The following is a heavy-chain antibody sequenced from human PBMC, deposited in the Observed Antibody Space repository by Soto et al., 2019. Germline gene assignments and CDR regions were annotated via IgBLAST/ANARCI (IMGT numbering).Heavy chain of an antibody. D-gene: IGHD3-22*01. CDR3: VKDDYYDSSGYYYPGVY. J-gene: IGHJ4*02. CDR2: ISSNGGST. Sequence: GGSLRLSCSASGFTFSSYAMHWVRQAPGKGLEYVSAISSNGGSTYYADSVKGRFTISRDNSKNTLYLQMSSLRAEDTAVYYCVKDDYYDSSGYYYPGVYWGQGALVTVSS. CDR1: GFTFSSYA. V-gene: IGHV3-64D*08.